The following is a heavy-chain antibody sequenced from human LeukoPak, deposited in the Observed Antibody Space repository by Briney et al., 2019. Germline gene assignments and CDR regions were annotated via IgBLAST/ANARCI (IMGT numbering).Heavy chain of an antibody. CDR3: ARTTEGGYTYDYFYYYYMDV. CDR2: IYNDWST. J-gene: IGHJ6*03. CDR1: GGSISSYY. Sequence: PSETLSLTCTVSGGSISSYYWTWIRQPAGKGLEWIGRIYNDWSTNYNPSLKSRVTMSVDTSRNQFSLKLSSVTAADTAVYYCARTTEGGYTYDYFYYYYMDVWGKGTTVTISS. V-gene: IGHV4-4*07. D-gene: IGHD5-18*01.